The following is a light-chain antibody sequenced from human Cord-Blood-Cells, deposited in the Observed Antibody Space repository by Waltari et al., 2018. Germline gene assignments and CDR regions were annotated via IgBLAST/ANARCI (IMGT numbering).Light chain of an antibody. CDR1: SSDVGGYNY. Sequence: QSALTQPPSASGSPGQSVTISCTGTSSDVGGYNYVSWYQQHPGKAPKLMIYEVSKWPSGVPDRVSGSKSGNTAPLTVSGLQAEDEADYYCSSYAGSNNLVFGGGTKLTVL. V-gene: IGLV2-8*01. J-gene: IGLJ2*01. CDR3: SSYAGSNNLV. CDR2: EVS.